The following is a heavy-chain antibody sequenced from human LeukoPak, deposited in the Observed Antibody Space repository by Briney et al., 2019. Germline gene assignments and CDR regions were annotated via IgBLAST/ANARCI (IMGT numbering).Heavy chain of an antibody. V-gene: IGHV4-34*01. CDR1: GGSFSGYY. J-gene: IGHJ5*02. CDR2: INHSGST. CDR3: ARRWRMVVAANWFDP. D-gene: IGHD2-15*01. Sequence: SETLSLTCAVYGGSFSGYYWSWIRQPPGKGLEWIGEINHSGSTNYNPSLKSRVTISVDTSKNQFSLKLSSVTAADTAVYYCARRWRMVVAANWFDPWGQGTLVTVSS.